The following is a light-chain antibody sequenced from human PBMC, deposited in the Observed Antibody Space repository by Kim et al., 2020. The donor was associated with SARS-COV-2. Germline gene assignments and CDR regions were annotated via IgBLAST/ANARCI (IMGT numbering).Light chain of an antibody. Sequence: QSALTQPASVSGSPGQSITISCTGTSSDVGGYNYVSWYQQHPGKAPKLMIYDVDKRPSGVSDRFSGSKSGDTASLTISGLQAEDETDYYCSSYTSIGTLVVLGRGTKLNVL. V-gene: IGLV2-14*03. CDR1: SSDVGGYNY. J-gene: IGLJ2*01. CDR2: DVD. CDR3: SSYTSIGTLVV.